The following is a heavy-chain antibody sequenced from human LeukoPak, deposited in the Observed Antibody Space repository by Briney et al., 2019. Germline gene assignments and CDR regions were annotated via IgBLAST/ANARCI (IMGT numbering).Heavy chain of an antibody. D-gene: IGHD6-19*01. CDR2: MNPNSGNT. J-gene: IGHJ3*01. CDR3: ARVLRRYSSGWYF. Sequence: ASVKVSCKASGGTFSSYAISWVRQAPGQGLEWMGWMNPNSGNTGYAQKFQGRVTMTRNTSISTAYMELSSLRSEDTAVYYCARVLRRYSSGWYFWGQGTMVTVSS. CDR1: GGTFSSYA. V-gene: IGHV1-8*02.